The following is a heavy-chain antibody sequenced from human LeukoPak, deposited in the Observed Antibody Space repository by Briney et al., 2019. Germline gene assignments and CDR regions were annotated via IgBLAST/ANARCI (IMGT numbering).Heavy chain of an antibody. J-gene: IGHJ6*03. CDR3: VRGFTSMFTYYYYMDV. CDR2: ISHSGSTK. Sequence: GGSLTLSCVASGFTFSEYCMNWVRQAPGKGLEWLSFISHSGSTKYYADSVKGRFTISRDNARNSLDLQMNSLRAEDTAVYFCVRGFTSMFTYYYYMDVWGKGTTVTVSS. V-gene: IGHV3-11*04. CDR1: GFTFSEYC. D-gene: IGHD5-18*01.